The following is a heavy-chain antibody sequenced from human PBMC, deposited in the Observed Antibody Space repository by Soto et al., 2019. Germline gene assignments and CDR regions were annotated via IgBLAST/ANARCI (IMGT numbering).Heavy chain of an antibody. V-gene: IGHV2-5*01. Sequence: SGPTLVKPTQTLTLTCTFSGFSLSTSGVGVGWIRQPPGKALEWLALIYWNDDKRYSPSLKSRLTITKDTSKNQVVLNMTNMDPVDTATYYCAHASAGVYYYDSSGYYQFDYWGQGTLVTVSS. J-gene: IGHJ4*02. CDR2: IYWNDDK. CDR3: AHASAGVYYYDSSGYYQFDY. D-gene: IGHD3-22*01. CDR1: GFSLSTSGVG.